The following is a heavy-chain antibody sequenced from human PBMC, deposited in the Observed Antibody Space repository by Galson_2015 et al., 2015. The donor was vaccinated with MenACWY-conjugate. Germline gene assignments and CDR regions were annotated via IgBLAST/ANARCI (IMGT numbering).Heavy chain of an antibody. Sequence: SLRLSCAASGFTFHTYTMNWVRQAPGEGLEWVSSITSGRDYIYYADSVKGRLTVSRDNAENSLYLQLNSLRPEDTAVYYCSREDLAWAFGLDYWGQGTLVTVSS. CDR1: GFTFHTYT. V-gene: IGHV3-21*01. CDR2: ITSGRDYI. D-gene: IGHD2/OR15-2a*01. J-gene: IGHJ4*02. CDR3: SREDLAWAFGLDY.